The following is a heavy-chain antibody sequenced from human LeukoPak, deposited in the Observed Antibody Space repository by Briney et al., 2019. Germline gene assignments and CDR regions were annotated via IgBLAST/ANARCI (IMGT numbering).Heavy chain of an antibody. CDR1: GFTFSSYW. CDR3: ARKAYGLDV. Sequence: GGSLRLSCAPSGFTFSSYWMSWVRQAPGKGLEWVANIKQDGSEKYYVDSVKGRFTISRDNAKNSLYLQMNSLRADDTAVYYCARKAYGLDVWGKGTTVTVSS. V-gene: IGHV3-7*03. CDR2: IKQDGSEK. J-gene: IGHJ6*04.